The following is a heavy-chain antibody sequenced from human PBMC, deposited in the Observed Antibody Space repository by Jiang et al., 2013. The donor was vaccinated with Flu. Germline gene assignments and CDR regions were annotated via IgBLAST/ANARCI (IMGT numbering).Heavy chain of an antibody. J-gene: IGHJ6*02. CDR2: ISYDGSNK. V-gene: IGHV3-30-3*01. Sequence: QLVESGGGVVQPGRSLRLSCAASGFTFSSYAMHWVRQAPGKGLEWVAVISYDGSNKYYADSVKGRFTISRDNSKNTLYLQMNSLRAEDTAVYYCARDFFTGGSCYGGYYYYYGMDVWGQGTTVTVSS. CDR3: ARDFFTGGSCYGGYYYYYGMDV. D-gene: IGHD2-15*01. CDR1: GFTFSSYA.